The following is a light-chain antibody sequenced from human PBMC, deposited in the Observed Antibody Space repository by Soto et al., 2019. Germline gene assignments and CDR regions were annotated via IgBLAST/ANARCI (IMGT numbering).Light chain of an antibody. CDR1: TSDVGDYNL. J-gene: IGLJ1*01. CDR2: DVS. V-gene: IGLV2-14*01. CDR3: SSYTSSNTLYV. Sequence: QSVLTQPASVSGSPGQSIAISCTGTTSDVGDYNLVSWYQQHPGKAPKLTIYDVSNRPSGISDRFSASKSGNTASLTISGLQAEDEADYYCSSYTSSNTLYVFGTGTKLTVL.